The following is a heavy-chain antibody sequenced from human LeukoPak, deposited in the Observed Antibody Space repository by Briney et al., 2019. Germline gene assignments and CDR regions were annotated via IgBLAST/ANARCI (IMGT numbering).Heavy chain of an antibody. D-gene: IGHD2-8*01. CDR1: GFTFSSYE. J-gene: IGHJ4*02. Sequence: GGSLRLSCAASGFTFSSYEMNWVRQAPGKGLEWLAYISSSGSTIYYADSVKGRFTISRDNAKNSLYLQMSSLRAEDTAVYYCAREDIVVMVYVFDYWGQGTLVTVSS. V-gene: IGHV3-48*03. CDR2: ISSSGSTI. CDR3: AREDIVVMVYVFDY.